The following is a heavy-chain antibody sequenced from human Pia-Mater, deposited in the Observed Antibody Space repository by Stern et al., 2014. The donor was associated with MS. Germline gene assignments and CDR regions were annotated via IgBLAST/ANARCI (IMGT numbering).Heavy chain of an antibody. J-gene: IGHJ4*02. CDR2: IGTAGDT. CDR1: GFTFSSYD. Sequence: EVHLVESGGGLVQPGGSLRLSCAASGFTFSSYDMHWVRQATGKGLEWVSAIGTAGDTYYPGSVKGRFTISRENAKNSLYLQMNSLRAGDTAVYYCARGATYYDILTGYSNVYFDYWGQGTLVTVSS. CDR3: ARGATYYDILTGYSNVYFDY. V-gene: IGHV3-13*01. D-gene: IGHD3-9*01.